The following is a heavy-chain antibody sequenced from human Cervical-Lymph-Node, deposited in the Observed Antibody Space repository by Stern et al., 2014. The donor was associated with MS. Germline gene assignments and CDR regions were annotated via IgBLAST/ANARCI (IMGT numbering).Heavy chain of an antibody. CDR3: ARDLGVGPTAY. J-gene: IGHJ4*02. D-gene: IGHD1-26*01. CDR2: IIPLFGTT. Sequence: VQLVESGAEVRKPGSSVKVPCKASGGTFSNSGISWVRQAPGQGLEWMGGIIPLFGTTNYAQKFQGRVTITADKSTGTAFLELRSLTSDDTAVYYCARDLGVGPTAYWGQGTLVTVSS. V-gene: IGHV1-69*06. CDR1: GGTFSNSG.